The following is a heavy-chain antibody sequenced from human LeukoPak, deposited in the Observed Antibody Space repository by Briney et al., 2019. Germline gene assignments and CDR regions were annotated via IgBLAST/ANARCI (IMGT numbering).Heavy chain of an antibody. V-gene: IGHV5-51*01. Sequence: GESLKTSCKGSGYSFTSYWHGWMRQMPGKGLEWMGIIYPGGSDTRYSTSFQGQITISADKSISTAYLQWSSLKASDTAMYYCARQCSGGSCYNYYYCGMDVWGQGTTVTVSS. CDR2: IYPGGSDT. D-gene: IGHD2-15*01. J-gene: IGHJ6*02. CDR1: GYSFTSYW. CDR3: ARQCSGGSCYNYYYCGMDV.